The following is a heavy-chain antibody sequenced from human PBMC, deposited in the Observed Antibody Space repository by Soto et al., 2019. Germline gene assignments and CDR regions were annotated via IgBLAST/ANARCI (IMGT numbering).Heavy chain of an antibody. Sequence: TGGSLRLSCAASGFTFSDYYMSWIRQAPGKGLEWVSYISSSGSTIYYEDSVKGRFTISRDNPKNSLYLQMTSLRAEDTAAHHWARGDRGRYGAFDIWGQGTMVTVSS. J-gene: IGHJ3*02. D-gene: IGHD6-19*01. CDR3: ARGDRGRYGAFDI. V-gene: IGHV3-11*01. CDR1: GFTFSDYY. CDR2: ISSSGSTI.